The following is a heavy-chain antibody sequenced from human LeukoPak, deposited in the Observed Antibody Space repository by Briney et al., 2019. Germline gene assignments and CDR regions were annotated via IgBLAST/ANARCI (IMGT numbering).Heavy chain of an antibody. CDR2: ISGSGGST. D-gene: IGHD3-16*01. Sequence: GGSLRLSCAASGFTFSSYAMSWVRQAPGKGLEWVSAISGSGGSTYYADSVKGRFTISRDNSKNTLYLQMNSLRVEDTAVYYCVCLGLGGLSLDWGQGTLVTVSS. CDR1: GFTFSSYA. J-gene: IGHJ4*02. V-gene: IGHV3-23*01. CDR3: VCLGLGGLSLD.